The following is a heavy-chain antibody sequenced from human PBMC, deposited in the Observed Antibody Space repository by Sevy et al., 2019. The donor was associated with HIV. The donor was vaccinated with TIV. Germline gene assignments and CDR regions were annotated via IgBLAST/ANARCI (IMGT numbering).Heavy chain of an antibody. J-gene: IGHJ4*02. Sequence: GESLKISCKGSGYSFTSYWIGWVRQMPGKGLEWMGIIYPGDSDTRYSPSFQGQVTISADKSISTAYLQWSSLKASDTAMYYCARRSRPYYGSGSYYNASGGGFDYWGQGTLVTVSS. CDR2: IYPGDSDT. V-gene: IGHV5-51*01. D-gene: IGHD3-10*01. CDR1: GYSFTSYW. CDR3: ARRSRPYYGSGSYYNASGGGFDY.